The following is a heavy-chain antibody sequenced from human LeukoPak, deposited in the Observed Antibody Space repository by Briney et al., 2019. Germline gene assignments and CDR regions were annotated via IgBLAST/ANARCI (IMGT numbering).Heavy chain of an antibody. Sequence: SETLSLTCTVSVGSISGGDYYWSWIRQPPGKGLEWIGYIYYRGSTYDNPTITRRVTISVYKSKTQFSLKLSSVTAADTAVYYCARLPYYYDSSGQKLYYFDYWGQGTLVTVSS. CDR2: IYYRGST. J-gene: IGHJ4*02. V-gene: IGHV4-30-4*01. CDR1: VGSISGGDYY. CDR3: ARLPYYYDSSGQKLYYFDY. D-gene: IGHD3-22*01.